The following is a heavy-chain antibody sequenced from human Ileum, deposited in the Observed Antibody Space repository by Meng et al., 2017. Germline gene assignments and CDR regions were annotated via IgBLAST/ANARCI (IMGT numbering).Heavy chain of an antibody. CDR2: INGNGGST. D-gene: IGHD3-10*01. CDR3: AREMTSGSYYNVGKFDP. V-gene: IGHV3-20*01. J-gene: IGHJ5*02. CDR1: GFTFGDFV. Sequence: GGSLRLSCSASGFTFGDFVMTWVRQAPGRGLEWVSSINGNGGSTNYADSVKGRFTISRDNAKNSLYLQMNSLKAEDTAFYHCAREMTSGSYYNVGKFDPWGQGTLVTVSS.